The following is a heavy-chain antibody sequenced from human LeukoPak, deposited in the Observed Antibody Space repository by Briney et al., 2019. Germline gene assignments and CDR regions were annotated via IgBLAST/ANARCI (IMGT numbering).Heavy chain of an antibody. J-gene: IGHJ3*02. V-gene: IGHV4-61*02. CDR1: GGSISSGSYY. D-gene: IGHD3-10*01. CDR2: IYTSGST. Sequence: PSQTLSLTCTVSGGSISSGSYYWSWIRQPAGKGLEWIGRIYTSGSTNYNPSLNRRVTISVDTTKNQFSLKLSSVTAADTAVYYCARDNYGSLQAFDIWGQGTMVTVSS. CDR3: ARDNYGSLQAFDI.